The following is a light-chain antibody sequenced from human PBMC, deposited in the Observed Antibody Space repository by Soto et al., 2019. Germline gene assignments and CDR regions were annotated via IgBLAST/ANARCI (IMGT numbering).Light chain of an antibody. Sequence: QSVLTQPGSLSGSPGQSITISCTGTSSDVGSYSLLSWYQHHPGKAPKLIIYEDIKGPSGVSNRFSGSKSGNTASLRISGLQAEDEADYYCYTYAGGSTYLFGTGTKVT. CDR2: EDI. CDR3: YTYAGGSTYL. J-gene: IGLJ1*01. CDR1: SSDVGSYSL. V-gene: IGLV2-23*01.